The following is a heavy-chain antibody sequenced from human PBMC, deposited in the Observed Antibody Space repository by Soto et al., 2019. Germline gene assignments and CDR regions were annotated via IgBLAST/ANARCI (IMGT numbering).Heavy chain of an antibody. V-gene: IGHV5-51*01. CDR2: IYPGDSDT. J-gene: IGHJ6*02. CDR1: GYSFTSYW. CDR3: ARLKNPGLYYYYGMDV. Sequence: GESLKISCKGSGYSFTSYWIGWVRQMPGKGLEWMGIIYPGDSDTRYSPSLQGQVTISADKSISTAYLQWSSLKASDTAMYYCARLKNPGLYYYYGMDVWGQGTTVTVSS.